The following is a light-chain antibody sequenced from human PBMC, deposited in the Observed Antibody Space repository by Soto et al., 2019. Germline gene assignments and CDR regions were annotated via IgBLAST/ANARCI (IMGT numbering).Light chain of an antibody. Sequence: QSVLTQPPSVSAAPGQKVTISCSGSSSNIGGNSVSWYQQLPGTTPKLLIYDDNKRPSGIPDRFSGSKSGTSATLGITGCQTGDEADYYCGSWDSSLSAYVVGTGTKVTVL. V-gene: IGLV1-51*01. J-gene: IGLJ1*01. CDR1: SSNIGGNS. CDR3: GSWDSSLSAYV. CDR2: DDN.